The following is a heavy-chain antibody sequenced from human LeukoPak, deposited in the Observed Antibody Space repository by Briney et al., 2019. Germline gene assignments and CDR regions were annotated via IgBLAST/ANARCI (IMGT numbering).Heavy chain of an antibody. D-gene: IGHD3/OR15-3a*01. CDR2: IGTSSTTI. CDR1: GFTFSSYT. V-gene: IGHV3-48*01. CDR3: ARDFPTLDF. Sequence: GGSLRLSCAASGFTFSSYTMNWVRQPPGKGLEWVSNIGTSSTTIYYADSVKGRFTISRDNAKNSLYLQMNSLRAEDTAVYYCARDFPTLDFWGQGTLVTVSS. J-gene: IGHJ4*02.